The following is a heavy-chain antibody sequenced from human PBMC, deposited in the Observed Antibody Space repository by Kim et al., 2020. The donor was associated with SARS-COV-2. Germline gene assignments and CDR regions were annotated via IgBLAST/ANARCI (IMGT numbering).Heavy chain of an antibody. J-gene: IGHJ6*02. V-gene: IGHV3-49*04. Sequence: GGSLRLSCTASGFTFGDYAMSWVRQAPGKGLEWVGFIRSKAYGGTTEYAASVKGRFTISRDDSKSIAYLQMNSLKTEDTAVYYCTRVRVVDYYYGMDVWGQGTTVTVSS. CDR1: GFTFGDYA. CDR3: TRVRVVDYYYGMDV. D-gene: IGHD2-21*01. CDR2: IRSKAYGGTT.